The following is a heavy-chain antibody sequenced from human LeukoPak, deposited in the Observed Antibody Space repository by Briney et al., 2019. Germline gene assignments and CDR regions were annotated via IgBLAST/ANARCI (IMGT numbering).Heavy chain of an antibody. CDR1: GFTFSSYA. CDR3: ARDQRGPGSLDY. Sequence: GGSLRLSCAASGFTFSSYAMSWVRQAPGKGLEWVSAISGNGGDTYYADSVKGRFTISRDNSKNTLYLQMNSLRAEDTAVYYCARDQRGPGSLDYWGQGTLVTVSS. V-gene: IGHV3-23*01. J-gene: IGHJ4*02. CDR2: ISGNGGDT. D-gene: IGHD3-10*01.